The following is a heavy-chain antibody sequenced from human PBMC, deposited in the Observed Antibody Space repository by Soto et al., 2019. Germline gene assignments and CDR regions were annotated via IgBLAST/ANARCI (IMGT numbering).Heavy chain of an antibody. V-gene: IGHV3-15*07. Sequence: EVKLVESGGGLVTPGGSLRLSCAASGFTFSNAWMNWVRQAPGKGLEWVGLIKMKSEGATRHYAAPVNGRFTISRDDSKSTLYLQKSSLKTEDTAVYHCTTLGSHYYYHNFDVWGQGTTVTVSS. J-gene: IGHJ6*02. CDR2: IKMKSEGATR. CDR3: TTLGSHYYYHNFDV. CDR1: GFTFSNAW.